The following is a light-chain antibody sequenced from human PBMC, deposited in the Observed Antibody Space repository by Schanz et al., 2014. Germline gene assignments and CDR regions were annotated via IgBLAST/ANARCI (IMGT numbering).Light chain of an antibody. Sequence: DIVMTQSPDSLAVSLGERATINCKSSQSVLYSSNNKTYLAWYQQKPGQPPNLLLYWASTRESGVPDRFSGSGSGTDFTLTISSLQVEDVAVYYCQQYYTTPQTFGQGTKVEIK. V-gene: IGKV4-1*01. J-gene: IGKJ1*01. CDR3: QQYYTTPQT. CDR2: WAS. CDR1: QSVLYSSNNKTY.